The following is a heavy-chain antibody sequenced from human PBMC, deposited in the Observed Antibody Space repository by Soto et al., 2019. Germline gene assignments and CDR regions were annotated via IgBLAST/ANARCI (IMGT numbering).Heavy chain of an antibody. V-gene: IGHV3-7*03. CDR2: IKQDGSEK. J-gene: IGHJ1*01. CDR1: VFTFSSYW. CDR3: ARNRTF. Sequence: GGSLRLSCAASVFTFSSYWRSGVRQAPGKGLEWVANIKQDGSEKYYVDSVKGRFTISRDNAKNSLYLQMNGLRAEDAGVYSCARNRTFRGQGTPVTVSS.